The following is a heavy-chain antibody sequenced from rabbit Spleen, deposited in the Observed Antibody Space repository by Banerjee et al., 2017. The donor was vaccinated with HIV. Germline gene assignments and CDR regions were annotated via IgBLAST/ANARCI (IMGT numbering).Heavy chain of an antibody. CDR3: ARDTGSSFSSYGMDL. CDR2: IHSGDSGYT. CDR1: GVSFSGDSY. J-gene: IGHJ6*01. Sequence: QEQLEESGGDLVKPGASLTLTCTASGVSFSGDSYMCWVRQAPGKGLEWIACIHSGDSGYTYYATWAKGRFTISKTSSTTVTLQMTRLTAADTATYFCARDTGSSFSSYGMDLWGQGTLVTVS. D-gene: IGHD8-1*01. V-gene: IGHV1S45*01.